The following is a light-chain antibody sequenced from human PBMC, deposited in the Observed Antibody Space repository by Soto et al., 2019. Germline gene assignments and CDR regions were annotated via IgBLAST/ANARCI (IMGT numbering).Light chain of an antibody. V-gene: IGLV2-14*01. J-gene: IGLJ1*01. CDR3: SSYSRSTAYV. CDR1: SSDVGGYKY. CDR2: EVS. Sequence: QSALTQPASVSGSPGQSITIYCTGTSSDVGGYKYVSWHQLHPGKAPKLIIYEVSNRPSGVSNRFSGSKSGNTASLTISGLQAEDEADYYCSSYSRSTAYVFGTGTKVTVL.